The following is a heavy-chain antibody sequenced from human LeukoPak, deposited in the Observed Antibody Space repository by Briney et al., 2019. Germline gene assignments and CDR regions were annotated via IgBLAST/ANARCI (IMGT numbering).Heavy chain of an antibody. J-gene: IGHJ6*03. D-gene: IGHD1-26*01. V-gene: IGHV3-20*04. Sequence: PGGSLRLSCAASGFTFDDYGMTWVRQAPGKGLEWVSSINWNGGSAGYADSVQGRFTISRDNAKNSLYLQMNSLRAEDTALYYCARDPRVWQLLVRTYYYYMDVWGKGIAVTVSS. CDR2: INWNGGSA. CDR1: GFTFDDYG. CDR3: ARDPRVWQLLVRTYYYYMDV.